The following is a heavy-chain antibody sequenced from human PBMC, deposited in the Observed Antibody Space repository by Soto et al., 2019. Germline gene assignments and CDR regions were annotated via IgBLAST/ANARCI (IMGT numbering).Heavy chain of an antibody. V-gene: IGHV1-58*01. CDR1: VYSNSGSG. CDR3: ERDHSGSYLPFFDY. D-gene: IGHD1-26*01. J-gene: IGHJ4*02. Sequence: SVHLYWKSSVYSNSGSGVGLGRQTRGQRLEWIGWIVVGSGNTNYAQKLQERVTITRDTSASTAYMELSSLKSEDTAMYYCERDHSGSYLPFFDYWGQATLVTVSS. CDR2: IVVGSGNT.